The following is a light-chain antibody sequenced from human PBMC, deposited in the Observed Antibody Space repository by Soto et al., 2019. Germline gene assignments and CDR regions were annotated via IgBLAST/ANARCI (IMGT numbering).Light chain of an antibody. J-gene: IGLJ2*01. V-gene: IGLV2-23*01. Sequence: QSALTQPASVSGSPGQSITISCTGSSSDVGNYNLVSWYQLHPGKAPKLIIYEGSKRPSGVSDRFSGSESGNTPSLTISGLLAEDEADYYCCSFAAGSTSVVFGGGTKVTVL. CDR1: SSDVGNYNL. CDR3: CSFAAGSTSVV. CDR2: EGS.